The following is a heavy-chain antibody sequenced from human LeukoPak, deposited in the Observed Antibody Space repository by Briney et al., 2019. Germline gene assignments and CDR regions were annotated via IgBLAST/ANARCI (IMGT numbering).Heavy chain of an antibody. CDR1: GFTFSSYS. CDR2: ISSSSSYI. Sequence: PGGSLRLSCAASGFTFSSYSMNWVRQAPGKGLEWVSSISSSSSYIYYADSVKGRSTISRDNAKNSLYLQMNSLRAEDTAVYYCARVGTGYYYGMDVWGQGTTVTVSS. J-gene: IGHJ6*02. CDR3: ARVGTGYYYGMDV. D-gene: IGHD3-10*01. V-gene: IGHV3-21*01.